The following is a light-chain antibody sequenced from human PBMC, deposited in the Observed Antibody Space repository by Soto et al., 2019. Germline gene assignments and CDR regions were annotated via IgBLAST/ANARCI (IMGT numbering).Light chain of an antibody. CDR1: SSNIGNNY. CDR3: GTWDSSLSAA. CDR2: ENN. Sequence: QSVLTQPPSVSAAPGQKVTISCSGSSSNIGNNYVSWYQQLPGTAPKLLIYENNKRPSGIPDRFSGSKSGTSATLGITGLQTGDEADYYCGTWDSSLSAAIGTGTKVTVL. V-gene: IGLV1-51*02. J-gene: IGLJ1*01.